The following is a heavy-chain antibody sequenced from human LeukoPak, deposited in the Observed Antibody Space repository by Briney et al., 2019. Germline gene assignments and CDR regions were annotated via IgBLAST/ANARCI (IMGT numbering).Heavy chain of an antibody. Sequence: GGSLGLSCAASGFTFSSYGMHWVRQAPGKGLEWVAVISYDGSNKYYADSVKGRFTISRDNSKNTLYLQMNSLRAEDTAVYYCARVLKYCSGGNCYSGGLGYMDVWGKGTTVTISS. CDR3: ARVLKYCSGGNCYSGGLGYMDV. J-gene: IGHJ6*03. CDR1: GFTFSSYG. D-gene: IGHD2-15*01. V-gene: IGHV3-30*03. CDR2: ISYDGSNK.